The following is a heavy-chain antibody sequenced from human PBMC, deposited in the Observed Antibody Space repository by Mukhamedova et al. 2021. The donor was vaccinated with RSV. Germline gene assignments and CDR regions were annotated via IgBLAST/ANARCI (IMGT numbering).Heavy chain of an antibody. CDR3: VRGSHCSGGSCYPIGGFDP. CDR1: D. Sequence: DMHWVRQVAGKGLEWVSGIGTAGDTYYPGSVKGRFTSSRENAKNSLFLQMDSLRAGDTAVYYCVRGSHCSGGSCYPIGGFDPWG. J-gene: IGHJ5*02. D-gene: IGHD2-15*01. CDR2: IGTAGDT. V-gene: IGHV3-13*01.